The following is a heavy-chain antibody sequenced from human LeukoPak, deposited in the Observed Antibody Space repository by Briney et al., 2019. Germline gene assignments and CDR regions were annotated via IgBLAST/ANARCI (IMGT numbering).Heavy chain of an antibody. CDR2: IYYSGST. CDR1: GGSISSYY. J-gene: IGHJ4*02. CDR3: ARVAYSCGFLDY. V-gene: IGHV4-59*01. Sequence: PSETLSLTCTVSGGSISSYYWSWIRQPPGKGLEWIGYIYYSGSTNYNPSLKSRVTISVDTSKNQFSLRLSSVTAADTAVYYCARVAYSCGFLDYWGQGTLVTVSS. D-gene: IGHD5-18*01.